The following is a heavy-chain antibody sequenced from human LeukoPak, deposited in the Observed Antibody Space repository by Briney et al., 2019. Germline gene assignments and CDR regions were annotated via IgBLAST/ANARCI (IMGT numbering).Heavy chain of an antibody. D-gene: IGHD6-19*01. CDR2: IYYSGST. V-gene: IGHV4-59*08. J-gene: IGHJ4*02. CDR1: GGSISSYY. CDR3: ARGSGWYYY. Sequence: SETLSLTCTVSGGSISSYYWSWIRQPPGVGLEWIGYIYYSGSTNYNPSLKSRVTISVDTSKNQFSLKLSSVTAADTAVYYCARGSGWYYYWGQGTLVTVSS.